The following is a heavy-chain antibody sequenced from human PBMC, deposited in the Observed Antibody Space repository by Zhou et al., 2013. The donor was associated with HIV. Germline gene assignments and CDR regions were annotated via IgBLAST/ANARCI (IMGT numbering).Heavy chain of an antibody. J-gene: IGHJ4*02. CDR1: GYTFTSYY. Sequence: QVQLVQSGAEVKKPGASVKVSCKASGYTFTSYYMHWVRQAPGQGLEWMGIINPSGGSTSYAQKFQGRVTMTRDTSTSTVYMELSSLRSEDTAVYYCARDREERVVAATLGYWGQGTLVTVSS. CDR2: INPSGGST. V-gene: IGHV1-46*01. CDR3: ARDREERVVAATLGY. D-gene: IGHD2-15*01.